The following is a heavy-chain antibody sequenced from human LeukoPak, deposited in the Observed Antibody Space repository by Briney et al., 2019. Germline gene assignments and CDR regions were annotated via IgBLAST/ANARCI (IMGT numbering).Heavy chain of an antibody. D-gene: IGHD6-13*01. CDR2: IIPIFGTA. V-gene: IGHV1-69*06. Sequence: GASVKVSFKASGGTFSSYAISWVRQAPGQGLEWMGGIIPIFGTANYAQKFQGRVTITADKSTSTAYMELSSLRSEDTAVYYCASGVSIAAAGIGDAFDIWGQGTMVTVSS. CDR1: GGTFSSYA. J-gene: IGHJ3*02. CDR3: ASGVSIAAAGIGDAFDI.